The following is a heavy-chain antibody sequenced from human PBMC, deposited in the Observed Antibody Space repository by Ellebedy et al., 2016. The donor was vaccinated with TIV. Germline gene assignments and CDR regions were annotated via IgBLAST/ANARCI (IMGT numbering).Heavy chain of an antibody. V-gene: IGHV3-30*18. CDR1: GFTFSRYA. CDR2: ISDDGNDK. CDR3: AKVRSPDFYKNIGLDV. Sequence: GESLKISXAASGFTFSRYAIHWVRQAPSKGLEWVSLISDDGNDKFYTDSVRGRFTISRDNAKIRVDLQMNSLRVEDTAVYYCAKVRSPDFYKNIGLDVWGQGTTVTVSS. J-gene: IGHJ6*02. D-gene: IGHD5-24*01.